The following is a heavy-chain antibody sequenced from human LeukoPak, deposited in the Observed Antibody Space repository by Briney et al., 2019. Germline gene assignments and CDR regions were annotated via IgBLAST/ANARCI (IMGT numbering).Heavy chain of an antibody. J-gene: IGHJ4*02. D-gene: IGHD5-18*01. V-gene: IGHV3-9*01. Sequence: GGSLRLSCAASGFTFDHYAMHWVRQAPGKGLEWVSGISWNSCSIGYADSVKGRFTISRDNAKNSPYLQMHSLRAEDPALYYCAKVNGRYSYGYVFDYWGQGTLVTVSS. CDR2: ISWNSCSI. CDR3: AKVNGRYSYGYVFDY. CDR1: GFTFDHYA.